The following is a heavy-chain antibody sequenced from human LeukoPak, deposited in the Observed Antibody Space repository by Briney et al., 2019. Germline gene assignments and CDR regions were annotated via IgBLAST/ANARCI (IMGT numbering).Heavy chain of an antibody. V-gene: IGHV1-18*01. CDR2: ISANNGNT. CDR3: ARDVGVTRFDP. CDR1: GNTFSNYG. J-gene: IGHJ5*02. D-gene: IGHD3-22*01. Sequence: ASVKVSCKASGNTFSNYGFSWVRQAPGQGLEWMGWISANNGNTGYAQNFQGRVTLTTDTSTGIAYMELRSLTSDDTAVYYCARDVGVTRFDPWGQGTLVTVSS.